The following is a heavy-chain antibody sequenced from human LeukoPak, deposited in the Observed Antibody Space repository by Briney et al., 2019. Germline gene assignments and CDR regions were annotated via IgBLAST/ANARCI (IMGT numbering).Heavy chain of an antibody. Sequence: GGSLRLSCAASGFTFSDYYMSWIRQAPGKGLEWVSYISSSGSTIYYADSVKGRFTISRDNAKNSLYLQMNSLRAEDTAVYYCARRFRYYDFWSGYYHGGYGMDVWGQGTTVTVSS. D-gene: IGHD3-3*01. V-gene: IGHV3-11*01. J-gene: IGHJ6*02. CDR3: ARRFRYYDFWSGYYHGGYGMDV. CDR1: GFTFSDYY. CDR2: ISSSGSTI.